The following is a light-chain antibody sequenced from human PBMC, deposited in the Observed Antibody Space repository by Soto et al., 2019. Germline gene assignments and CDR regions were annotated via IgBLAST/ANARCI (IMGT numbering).Light chain of an antibody. CDR2: NDD. Sequence: QSVLTQPPSASGTPGQTVIMSCSGTRFNIGRYSENWYQQFPGTAPKLLIFNDDHRPSGVPDRFSGSKSGTSMSLAISGLQPEDEADYFCGAWDGTMDGPVLGGGTKLTVL. CDR1: RFNIGRYS. V-gene: IGLV1-44*01. J-gene: IGLJ2*01. CDR3: GAWDGTMDGPV.